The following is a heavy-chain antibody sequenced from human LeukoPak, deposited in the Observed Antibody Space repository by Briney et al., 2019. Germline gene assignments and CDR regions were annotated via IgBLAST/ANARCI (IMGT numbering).Heavy chain of an antibody. V-gene: IGHV4-59*08. CDR2: YFFPGST. CDR3: ARHRQSDADAFDF. J-gene: IGHJ3*01. Sequence: SETLSLTCIVSGGSMSGYYWSWIRQLPGKGLEWIGYYFFPGSTKYNPSLKSRVTMSGDASKNQFSVKLYSVTAADTAVYYCARHRQSDADAFDFWGQGTMVTVSS. CDR1: GGSMSGYY.